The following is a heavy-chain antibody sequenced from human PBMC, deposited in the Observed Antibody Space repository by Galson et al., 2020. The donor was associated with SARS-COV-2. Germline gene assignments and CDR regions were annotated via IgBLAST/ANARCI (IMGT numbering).Heavy chain of an antibody. CDR2: FDPEDGET. V-gene: IGHV1-24*01. J-gene: IGHJ5*02. CDR1: GYTLTELS. CDR3: ATAPPYGDYQSWFDP. D-gene: IGHD4-17*01. Sequence: GESLKISCKVSGYTLTELSMHWVRQAPGKGLEWMGGFDPEDGETIYAQKFQGRVTMTEDTSTDTAYMELSSLRSEDTAVYYCATAPPYGDYQSWFDPWGQGTLVTVSS.